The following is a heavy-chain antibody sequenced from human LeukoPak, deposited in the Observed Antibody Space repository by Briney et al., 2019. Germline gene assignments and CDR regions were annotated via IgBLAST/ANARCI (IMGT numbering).Heavy chain of an antibody. CDR2: INWNSGII. J-gene: IGHJ4*02. V-gene: IGHV3-9*03. D-gene: IGHD3-10*01. CDR3: AKAFPRGSGSYYNGYFDY. Sequence: PGGSLRLSCAASGFTFDDYAMDWVRQAPGKGLEWVSGINWNSGIIDYADSVKGRFTISRDNAKNSLYLQMNSLRAEDMALYYCAKAFPRGSGSYYNGYFDYWGQGTLVTVSS. CDR1: GFTFDDYA.